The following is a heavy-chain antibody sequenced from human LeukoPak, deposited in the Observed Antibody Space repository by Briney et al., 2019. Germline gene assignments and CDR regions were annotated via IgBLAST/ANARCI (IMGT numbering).Heavy chain of an antibody. Sequence: SVKVSCKASGGTFSSYAISWVRQAPGQGLEWMGRIIPIFGTANYAQKFRGRVTITTDESTSTAYMELSSLRSEDTAVYYCATTPGDIVAPQAAAGPDYWGQGTLVTVSS. CDR3: ATTPGDIVAPQAAAGPDY. J-gene: IGHJ4*02. D-gene: IGHD5-12*01. CDR1: GGTFSSYA. V-gene: IGHV1-69*05. CDR2: IIPIFGTA.